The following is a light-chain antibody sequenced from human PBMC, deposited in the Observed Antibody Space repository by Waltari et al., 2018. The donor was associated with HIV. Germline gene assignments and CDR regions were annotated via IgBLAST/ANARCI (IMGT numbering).Light chain of an antibody. V-gene: IGKV2-28*01. J-gene: IGKJ2*01. CDR1: QSLLHSNGHYY. Sequence: IVMTQSPLSLTVTPGEPASISCRSNQSLLHSNGHYYLDWYLQKPGQSPQLLIYLGSNRASGVSDRFSGSGSGTDFTLKISRVEAEDVGVYYCMQALQTPYTFGQGTKLEIK. CDR3: MQALQTPYT. CDR2: LGS.